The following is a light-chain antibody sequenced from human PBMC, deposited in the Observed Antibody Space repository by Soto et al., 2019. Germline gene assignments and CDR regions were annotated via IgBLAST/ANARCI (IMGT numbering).Light chain of an antibody. J-gene: IGLJ1*01. CDR1: KLGDKY. CDR2: QDS. CDR3: QAWDSSTQV. V-gene: IGLV3-1*01. Sequence: SYELTQPPSVSVSPGQTASITCSGDKLGDKYACWYQQKPGQSPVLVIYQDSNRPSGIHERFSGSNSGNTATLTISGTQAMDEADYYCQAWDSSTQVFGTGTKLTVL.